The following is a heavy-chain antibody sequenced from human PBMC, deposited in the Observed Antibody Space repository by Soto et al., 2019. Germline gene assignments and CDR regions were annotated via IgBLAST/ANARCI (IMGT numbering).Heavy chain of an antibody. D-gene: IGHD3-22*01. V-gene: IGHV4-39*01. CDR1: GGSISRDTYY. CDR3: VRHRREEKNRLIYYDRSTAYKYKWFDP. CDR2: IYYSGST. J-gene: IGHJ5*02. Sequence: PAETLSLTYAVSGGSISRDTYYWVWIRHPPGKGPEWIGSIYYSGSTSHNPSLRSRVTIFADTSKNHLSLKLNSVTAADTAVYYCVRHRREEKNRLIYYDRSTAYKYKWFDPWGQGTLVTVSS.